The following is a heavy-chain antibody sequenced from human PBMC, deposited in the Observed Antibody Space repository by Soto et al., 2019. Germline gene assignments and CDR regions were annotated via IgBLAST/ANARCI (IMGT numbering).Heavy chain of an antibody. CDR3: ARDWDQRGYSASPPGDY. CDR1: GFTFSSYS. J-gene: IGHJ4*02. CDR2: MSSSGSYI. Sequence: EVQLVESGGGLVKPGGSLRLSCAASGFTFSSYSMNWVRQAPGKGLEWVSYMSSSGSYIYYADSVRGRFTISRDSAHYSLYLQINSLRAEDTVVYYCARDWDQRGYSASPPGDYWGQGTLVTVSS. D-gene: IGHD5-12*01. V-gene: IGHV3-21*01.